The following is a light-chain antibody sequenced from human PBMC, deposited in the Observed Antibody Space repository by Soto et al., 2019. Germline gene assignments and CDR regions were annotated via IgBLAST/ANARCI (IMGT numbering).Light chain of an antibody. J-gene: IGKJ2*01. CDR1: QGIASY. CDR2: AAS. Sequence: IQLTQSPSSLSASVGDRVTITCRASQGIASYLAWYQQNPGKAPKPLIYAASTLQSGVPSRFSGSGSGTDFTLTISSLQPEDFATYYCQQLNSYPYTFGQGTKLEIK. CDR3: QQLNSYPYT. V-gene: IGKV1-9*01.